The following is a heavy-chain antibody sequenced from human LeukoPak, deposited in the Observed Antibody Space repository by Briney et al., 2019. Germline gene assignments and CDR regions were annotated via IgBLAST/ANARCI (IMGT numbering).Heavy chain of an antibody. Sequence: GASVKVSCKASGYTFTGYYMHWVRQAPGQGLEWMGWISAYNGNTNYAQKLQGRVTMTTDTSTSTAYMELRSLRSDDTAVYYCARDFGPTLLSSGSGYWGQGTLVTVSS. CDR3: ARDFGPTLLSSGSGY. D-gene: IGHD3-22*01. V-gene: IGHV1-18*04. CDR2: ISAYNGNT. CDR1: GYTFTGYY. J-gene: IGHJ4*02.